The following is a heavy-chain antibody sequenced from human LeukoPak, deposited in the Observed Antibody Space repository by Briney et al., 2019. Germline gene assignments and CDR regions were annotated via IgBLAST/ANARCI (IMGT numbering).Heavy chain of an antibody. V-gene: IGHV3-21*01. CDR1: GFTFSSYS. J-gene: IGHJ4*02. D-gene: IGHD3-10*01. CDR2: ISSSSSYI. Sequence: GGSLRLSCAASGFTFSSYSMNWVRQAPGKGLEWVSSISSSSSYIYYADSVEGRFTISRDNAKNSLYLQMNSLRAEDTAVYYCARAQNYGYGSGSYLQYYFDYWGQGTLVTVSS. CDR3: ARAQNYGYGSGSYLQYYFDY.